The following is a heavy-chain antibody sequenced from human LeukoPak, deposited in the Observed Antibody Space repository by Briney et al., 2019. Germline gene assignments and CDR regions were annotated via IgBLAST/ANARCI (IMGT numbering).Heavy chain of an antibody. D-gene: IGHD3-16*02. V-gene: IGHV1-8*01. Sequence: GASVKVSCKASGYTFTSYDINWVRQATGQGLEWMGWMNHNSGNTGYAQKFQGRVTMTRNTSISTAYMELSSLRSEDTAVYYCAKGDYVWGSYRSEYNWFDPWGQGTLVTVSS. CDR1: GYTFTSYD. J-gene: IGHJ5*02. CDR2: MNHNSGNT. CDR3: AKGDYVWGSYRSEYNWFDP.